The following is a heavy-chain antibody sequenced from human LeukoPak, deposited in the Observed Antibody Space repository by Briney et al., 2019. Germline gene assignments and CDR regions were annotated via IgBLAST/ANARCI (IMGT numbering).Heavy chain of an antibody. J-gene: IGHJ3*02. D-gene: IGHD2-2*01. V-gene: IGHV4-59*01. CDR2: IYYSGST. CDR3: ARDIIVVVPAAIRRGAFDI. Sequence: SETLSLTCTVSGGSISSYYWSWIRQPPGKGLEWIGYIYYSGSTNYNPSLKSRVTISVDTSKSQFSLKLSSVTAADTAVYYCARDIIVVVPAAIRRGAFDIWGQGTMVTVSS. CDR1: GGSISSYY.